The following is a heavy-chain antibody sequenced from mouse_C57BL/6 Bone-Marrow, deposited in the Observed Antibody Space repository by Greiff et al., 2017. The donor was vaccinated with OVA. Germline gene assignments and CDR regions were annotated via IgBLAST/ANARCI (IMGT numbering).Heavy chain of an antibody. CDR1: GYTFTSYW. CDR2: IYPGSGST. V-gene: IGHV1-55*01. CDR3: AIPIYYYGRSYRYFDY. J-gene: IGHJ2*01. D-gene: IGHD1-1*01. Sequence: QVQLQQPGAELVKPGASVKMSCKASGYTFTSYWITWVKQRPGQGLEWIGDIYPGSGSTNYNEKFKSKATLTVDTSSSTAYMQLSSLTSEDSAVYYCAIPIYYYGRSYRYFDYWGQGTTLTVSS.